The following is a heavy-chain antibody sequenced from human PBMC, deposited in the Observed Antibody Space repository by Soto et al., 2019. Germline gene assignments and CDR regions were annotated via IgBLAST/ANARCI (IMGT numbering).Heavy chain of an antibody. CDR2: ISKDGDKK. CDR3: AREGSVANPGD. Sequence: GESLSLSCAASGFTFSTYSMHWVRQAPGKGLEWVAVISKDGDKKYYADSVKGRFTISRDNSKNTLYLQMNSLRPEDTAGHYCAREGSVANPGDWDQGTQVNVSS. CDR1: GFTFSTYS. J-gene: IGHJ4*02. V-gene: IGHV3-30-3*01. D-gene: IGHD5-12*01.